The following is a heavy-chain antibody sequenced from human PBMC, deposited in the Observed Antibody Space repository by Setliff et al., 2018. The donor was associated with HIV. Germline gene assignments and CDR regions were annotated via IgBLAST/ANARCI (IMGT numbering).Heavy chain of an antibody. Sequence: PSETLSLTCAVYGGSFSGYYWSWIRQPPGKGLEWIGEINHSGHTNYNPSLKSRVTLSLDNSKNQFSLKLTSVTAADTAVYYCARDIWAYGLMGSWGQGTLVTVSS. D-gene: IGHD4-17*01. CDR3: ARDIWAYGLMGS. CDR1: GGSFSGYY. V-gene: IGHV4-34*01. CDR2: INHSGHT. J-gene: IGHJ5*02.